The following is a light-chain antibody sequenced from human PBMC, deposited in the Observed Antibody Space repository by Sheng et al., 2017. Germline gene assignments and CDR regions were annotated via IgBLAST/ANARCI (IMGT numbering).Light chain of an antibody. CDR1: QGISSW. CDR2: AAS. Sequence: DIQMTQSPSALSASVGERVTITCRASQGISSWLAWYQKKPGRAPRLLIYAASNLQSGVPSRFSGSGSGTDFTLTISSLQPEDFATYFCQQGSSFPHTFGQGTTLEI. CDR3: QQGSSFPHT. V-gene: IGKV1-12*01. J-gene: IGKJ2*01.